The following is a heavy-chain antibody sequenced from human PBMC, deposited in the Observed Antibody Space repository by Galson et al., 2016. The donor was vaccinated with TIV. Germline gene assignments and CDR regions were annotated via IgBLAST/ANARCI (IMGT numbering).Heavy chain of an antibody. CDR3: VKDAISFNSAYDAFDI. D-gene: IGHD2-21*01. Sequence: SLRLSCAGSGFTFNIYAMSWVRQTPERGLEWVSSHGGGPNLIYSDSVGGRLTISRDDVKNTVYLDMHSLRAEDTAIYYCVKDAISFNSAYDAFDIWGQGTVVTVSS. V-gene: IGHV3-23*01. J-gene: IGHJ3*02. CDR2: SHGGGPNL. CDR1: GFTFNIYA.